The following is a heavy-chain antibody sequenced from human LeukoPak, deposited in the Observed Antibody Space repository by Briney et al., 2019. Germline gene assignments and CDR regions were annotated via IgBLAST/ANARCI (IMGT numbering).Heavy chain of an antibody. CDR2: IDASGVGR. J-gene: IGHJ4*02. CDR3: VKEVAVAGLPLHDY. CDR1: GFTFNNYA. D-gene: IGHD2-15*01. V-gene: IGHV3-23*01. Sequence: GGSLRLSCAVSGFTFNNYAMSWVRQAPGKGLEWVSGIDASGVGRYYADSVRDRFTISRDNPRNTLYLQMNDLRAEDTAIYYCVKEVAVAGLPLHDYWGQGTLVTVSS.